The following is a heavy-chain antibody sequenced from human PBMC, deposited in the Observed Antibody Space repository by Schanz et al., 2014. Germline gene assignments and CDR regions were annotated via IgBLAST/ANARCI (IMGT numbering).Heavy chain of an antibody. D-gene: IGHD5-18*01. J-gene: IGHJ3*02. CDR2: SIPSLGLA. V-gene: IGHV1-69*09. Sequence: VQSVHSGTEVQKLGASVKVSCQTSGYTFTAYGINWVRQAPGQGLEWMGRSIPSLGLAKYEQKFQDKVTITADTSTTTAYMELSGLRSEDTAVYYCARGGYSYALSAFDIWGQGTMVTVSS. CDR3: ARGGYSYALSAFDI. CDR1: GYTFTAYG.